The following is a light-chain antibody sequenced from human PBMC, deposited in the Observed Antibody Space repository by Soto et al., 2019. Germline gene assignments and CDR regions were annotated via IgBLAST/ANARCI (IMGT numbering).Light chain of an antibody. Sequence: SYELTQPPSVSVSPGQTASITCSGDKLGDKYACWYQQKPGQSPVLVIYQNSKRPSGIPERFSGSNSGNTAPLTISGTQAMDEADYYCQAWGSSTVVFGGGTKVTVL. CDR1: KLGDKY. V-gene: IGLV3-1*01. J-gene: IGLJ2*01. CDR2: QNS. CDR3: QAWGSSTVV.